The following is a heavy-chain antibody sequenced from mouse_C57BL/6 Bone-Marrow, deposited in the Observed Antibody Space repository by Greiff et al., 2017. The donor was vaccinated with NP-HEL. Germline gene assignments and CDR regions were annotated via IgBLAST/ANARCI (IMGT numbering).Heavy chain of an antibody. CDR2: IDPEDGET. CDR3: ALITTVVAKLGYYYAMDY. J-gene: IGHJ4*01. CDR1: GFNIKDYY. V-gene: IGHV14-2*01. Sequence: EVKLQESGAELVKPGASVKLSCTASGFNIKDYYMHWVKQRTEQGLEWIGRIDPEDGETKYAPKFQGKATITADTSSNTAYLQLSSLTSEDTAVYYCALITTVVAKLGYYYAMDYWGQGTSVTVSS. D-gene: IGHD1-1*01.